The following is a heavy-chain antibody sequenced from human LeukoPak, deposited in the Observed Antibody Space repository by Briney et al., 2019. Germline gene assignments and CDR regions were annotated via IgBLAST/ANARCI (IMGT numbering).Heavy chain of an antibody. Sequence: SETLSLTCTVSGGSISSGGYYWSWIRQHPGKGLEWIGYIYYSGSTYYNPSLKSRVTISVDTSKNQFSLKLSSVTAADTAVYYCARDSKSVEWLPNAFDIWGQGTMVTVSS. CDR3: ARDSKSVEWLPNAFDI. V-gene: IGHV4-31*03. CDR1: GGSISSGGYY. J-gene: IGHJ3*02. D-gene: IGHD3-3*01. CDR2: IYYSGST.